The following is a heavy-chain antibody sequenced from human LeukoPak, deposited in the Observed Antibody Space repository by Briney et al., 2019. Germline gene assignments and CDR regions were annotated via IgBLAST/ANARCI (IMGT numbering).Heavy chain of an antibody. CDR1: GGSISSSTYY. CDR3: ASAAQTLGYCSGGSCYSSRPFDY. Sequence: SETLSLTCTVSGGSISSSTYYWGWIRQPPGKGLEWIGSIYYSVSTYYNPSLKSRVTISVDTSKNQFSLKLSSVTAADTAVYYCASAAQTLGYCSGGSCYSSRPFDYWGQGTLVTVSS. V-gene: IGHV4-39*01. CDR2: IYYSVST. D-gene: IGHD2-15*01. J-gene: IGHJ4*02.